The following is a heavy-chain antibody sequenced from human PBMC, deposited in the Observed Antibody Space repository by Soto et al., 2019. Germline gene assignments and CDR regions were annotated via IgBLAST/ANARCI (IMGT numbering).Heavy chain of an antibody. Sequence: ASVKVSGKASGFTFTSSAVQWVRQARGQRLEWIGWIVVGSGNTNYAQKFQERVTITRDMSTSTAYMELSSLRSEDTAVYYCAADLDHYYDSSGYPYWGQGTLVTVSS. CDR2: IVVGSGNT. CDR1: GFTFTSSA. J-gene: IGHJ4*02. V-gene: IGHV1-58*01. D-gene: IGHD3-22*01. CDR3: AADLDHYYDSSGYPY.